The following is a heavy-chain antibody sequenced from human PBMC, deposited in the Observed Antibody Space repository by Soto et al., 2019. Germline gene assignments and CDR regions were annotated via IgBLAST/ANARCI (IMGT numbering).Heavy chain of an antibody. D-gene: IGHD4-17*01. J-gene: IGHJ4*02. CDR1: GGSISSSSYY. V-gene: IGHV4-39*01. Sequence: SETLSLTCTVAGGSISSSSYYWGWIRQPPGKGLERIGSIYYSGSTYYNPSLKSRVTISVDTSQNQLSLKLSSVTAADTAVYDCARSRTTVVTLDYWRQVPLGIVSS. CDR3: ARSRTTVVTLDY. CDR2: IYYSGST.